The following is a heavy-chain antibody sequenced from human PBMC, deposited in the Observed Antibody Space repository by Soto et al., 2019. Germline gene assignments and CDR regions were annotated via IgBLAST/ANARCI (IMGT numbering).Heavy chain of an antibody. CDR1: GYTFITYF. V-gene: IGHV1-46*03. Sequence: QVQLVQSGAEVKKPGASVKVSCKASGYTFITYFMHWVRQAPGQGLEWMGVINPSRGTTTYAQKYQDRVTMTRDTSASTVYMELSSLRSEDTAMYYGARSYISSSYWFDPWGQGTLVTVSS. CDR3: ARSYISSSYWFDP. CDR2: INPSRGTT. D-gene: IGHD6-6*01. J-gene: IGHJ5*02.